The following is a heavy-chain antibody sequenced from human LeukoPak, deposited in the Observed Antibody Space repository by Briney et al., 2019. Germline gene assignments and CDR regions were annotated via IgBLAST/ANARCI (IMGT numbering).Heavy chain of an antibody. V-gene: IGHV3-23*01. CDR3: AKYYDFWSRYPADWFDP. CDR1: GFTFSSYA. J-gene: IGHJ5*02. Sequence: GGSLRLSCAASGFTFSSYAMSWVRQAPGKGLEWVSAISDSGGSTYYADSVRGRFTISRDNSRNTLYLRMNSLRAEDTAVYYCAKYYDFWSRYPADWFDPWGQGTLDTVSS. D-gene: IGHD3-3*01. CDR2: ISDSGGST.